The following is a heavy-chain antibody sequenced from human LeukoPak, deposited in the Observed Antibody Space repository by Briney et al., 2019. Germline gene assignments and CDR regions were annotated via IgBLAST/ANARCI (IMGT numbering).Heavy chain of an antibody. CDR2: ISSDGSST. CDR1: GFTFSRHW. Sequence: GGSLRLSCAASGFTFSRHWMHWVRQAPGKGLVWVSRISSDGSSTSYADSVKGRFTISRDNAENTLFLQMNSLRGEDTAVYYCTSDTVDTALGIDYWGQGTLVTVSS. CDR3: TSDTVDTALGIDY. D-gene: IGHD5-18*01. V-gene: IGHV3-74*01. J-gene: IGHJ4*02.